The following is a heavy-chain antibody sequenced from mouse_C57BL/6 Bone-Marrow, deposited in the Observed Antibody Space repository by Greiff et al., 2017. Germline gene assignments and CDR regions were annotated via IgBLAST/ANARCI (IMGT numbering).Heavy chain of an antibody. CDR1: GYTFTSYW. D-gene: IGHD1-1*01. Sequence: QVQLKQPGAELVKPGASVKLSCKASGYTFTSYWMHWVKQRPGQGLEWIGMIHPNSGSTNYNEKFKSKATLTVDKSSSTAYMQLSSLTSEDSAVYYCAGPNYYGSSSYEYAMDYWGQGTSVTVSS. CDR2: IHPNSGST. V-gene: IGHV1-64*01. CDR3: AGPNYYGSSSYEYAMDY. J-gene: IGHJ4*01.